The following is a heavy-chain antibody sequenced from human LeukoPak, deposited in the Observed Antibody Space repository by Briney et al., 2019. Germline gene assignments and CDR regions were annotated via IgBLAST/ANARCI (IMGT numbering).Heavy chain of an antibody. CDR1: GFTFSSYG. CDR3: AKDFGIGLLLWFGELAPYGRPFDY. Sequence: GGSLRLSCAASGFTFSSYGMSWVRQAPGKRLEWVSAISGSGGSTYYADSVKGRFTISRDNSKNTLYLQMNSLRAEDTAVYYCAKDFGIGLLLWFGELAPYGRPFDYWGQGTLVTVSS. V-gene: IGHV3-23*01. D-gene: IGHD3-10*01. CDR2: ISGSGGST. J-gene: IGHJ4*02.